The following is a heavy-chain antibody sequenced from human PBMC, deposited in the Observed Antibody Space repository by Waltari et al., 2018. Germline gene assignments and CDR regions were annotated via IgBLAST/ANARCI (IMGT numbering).Heavy chain of an antibody. CDR2: LSYDGSNK. CDR3: AKVYTTDTSGYYYWAFDY. V-gene: IGHV3-30*18. D-gene: IGHD3-22*01. J-gene: IGHJ4*02. Sequence: QVHLVQSGGGVVQPGGSLRLSCAASGFTFSSYGMHWVRQAPGKGLEWVTGLSYDGSNKYYADSVKGRVTISRDNSKNIVYLQMNSLRAEDTAVYYCAKVYTTDTSGYYYWAFDYWGQGTLVTVSS. CDR1: GFTFSSYG.